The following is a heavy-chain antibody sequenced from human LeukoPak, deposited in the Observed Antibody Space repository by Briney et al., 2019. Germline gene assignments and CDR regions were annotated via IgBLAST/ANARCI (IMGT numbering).Heavy chain of an antibody. CDR2: ITWTGGNT. CDR1: GFNFDDYT. CDR3: VKGPTHSANWHAALDY. Sequence: GGSLRLSCAASGFNFDDYTMHWVRQAPGKGLEWVSLITWTGGNTYYADSVKGRFTISRDNFKRSLYLQMNSLRTEDTALYYCVKGPTHSANWHAALDYWGQGTLVTVSS. J-gene: IGHJ4*02. D-gene: IGHD1-1*01. V-gene: IGHV3-43*01.